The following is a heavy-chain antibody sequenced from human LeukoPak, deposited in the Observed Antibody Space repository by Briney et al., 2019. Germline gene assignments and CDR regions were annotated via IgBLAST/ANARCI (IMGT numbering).Heavy chain of an antibody. J-gene: IGHJ4*02. V-gene: IGHV1-2*02. Sequence: GASVKVSCKASGYTFTDYYMHWVRPAPGKGLEWMGWINPYSGGTKNAQKFQGRVTMTRGASTSTAYMDLSRLTFDDTAFYYCARGDIYGDYVWWGQGTLVTVSS. D-gene: IGHD4-17*01. CDR3: ARGDIYGDYVW. CDR1: GYTFTDYY. CDR2: INPYSGGT.